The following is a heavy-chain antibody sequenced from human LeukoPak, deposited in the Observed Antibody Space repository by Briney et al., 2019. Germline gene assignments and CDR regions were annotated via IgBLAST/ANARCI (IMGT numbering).Heavy chain of an antibody. Sequence: SQTLSLTCTVSGDSISGRAYYWSWIRQPAGKGLEWIGRIHSSGTHSYNPSLKSRVSISVETSKNQFSLKLSSLTAADTAVYFCSRERGFWSGYFRPRYFDYWAREPWSPS. D-gene: IGHD3-3*01. CDR2: IHSSGTH. V-gene: IGHV4-61*02. J-gene: IGHJ4*02. CDR3: SRERGFWSGYFRPRYFDY. CDR1: GDSISGRAYY.